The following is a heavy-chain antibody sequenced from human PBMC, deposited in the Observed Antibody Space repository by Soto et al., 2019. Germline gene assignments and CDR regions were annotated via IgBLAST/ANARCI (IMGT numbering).Heavy chain of an antibody. CDR3: ARDYPPSFY. CDR1: GFTFSSYG. V-gene: IGHV3-33*01. D-gene: IGHD3-16*02. J-gene: IGHJ4*02. CDR2: IWYDGSNK. Sequence: QVQLVESGGGVVQPGRSLRLSCAASGFTFSSYGMHWVRQAPGKGLEWVAVIWYDGSNKYYADSVKGRYTISRDNSKNTLYLQMNSLRAEDTAVYYCARDYPPSFYWGEGTLVTVSS.